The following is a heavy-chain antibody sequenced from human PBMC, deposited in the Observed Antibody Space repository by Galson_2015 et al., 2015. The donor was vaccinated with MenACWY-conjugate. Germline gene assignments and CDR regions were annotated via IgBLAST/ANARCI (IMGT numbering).Heavy chain of an antibody. Sequence: SLRLSCAASGFTFTGYEFNWVRQAPGKGLEWLSYISKSGSPIYYADSVKGRFPISRDNIKKSLVVEMNSLRAGDTGVYYCARVGTWIHQYFYYMDVWGKGTTVTVSS. D-gene: IGHD5-18*01. CDR2: ISKSGSPI. CDR1: GFTFTGYE. J-gene: IGHJ6*03. V-gene: IGHV3-48*03. CDR3: ARVGTWIHQYFYYMDV.